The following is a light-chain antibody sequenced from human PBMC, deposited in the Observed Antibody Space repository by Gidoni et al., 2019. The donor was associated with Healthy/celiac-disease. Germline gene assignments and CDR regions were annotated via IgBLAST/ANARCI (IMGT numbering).Light chain of an antibody. CDR3: QQRSNWPPSLT. V-gene: IGKV3-11*01. CDR2: DAS. J-gene: IGKJ4*01. CDR1: QSASSY. Sequence: EIVLTQSPATLPLSPGESASRSCMASQSASSYLAWYQQNPGQAPRLRIYDASNRATGIPARFSGRGSGTGFTLTISSLEPEDFAVYYCQQRSNWPPSLTFGGGTKVEIK.